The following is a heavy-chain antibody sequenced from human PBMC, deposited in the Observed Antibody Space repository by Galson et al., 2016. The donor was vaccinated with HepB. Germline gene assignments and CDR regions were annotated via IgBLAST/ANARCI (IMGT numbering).Heavy chain of an antibody. D-gene: IGHD2-15*01. Sequence: SETLSLTCTVSGGSISSTNYNWGWIRQPPGKGLQWIGTMYHSGSTSYNPSLKRRVTISVDTSKNQFSLKLRSVTAADTAVYFCARRYCSGGRCYPPKLTWFDPWGQGILVIVSS. CDR1: GGSISSTNYN. CDR2: MYHSGST. V-gene: IGHV4-39*01. CDR3: ARRYCSGGRCYPPKLTWFDP. J-gene: IGHJ5*02.